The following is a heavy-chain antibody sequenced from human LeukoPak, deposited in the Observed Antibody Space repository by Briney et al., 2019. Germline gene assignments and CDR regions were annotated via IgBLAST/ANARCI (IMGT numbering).Heavy chain of an antibody. Sequence: GGSLRLSCAASGFTVSNYHMTWVRQAPGKGLEWVSVIYSGGSTYYADSVKGRFTISRDISKNTLYLQMNSLRAEDTAVYYCARDHPRNGVGSYYYGMDVWGQGTTVTVSS. J-gene: IGHJ6*02. CDR2: IYSGGST. V-gene: IGHV3-66*01. CDR3: ARDHPRNGVGSYYYGMDV. D-gene: IGHD2-8*01. CDR1: GFTVSNYH.